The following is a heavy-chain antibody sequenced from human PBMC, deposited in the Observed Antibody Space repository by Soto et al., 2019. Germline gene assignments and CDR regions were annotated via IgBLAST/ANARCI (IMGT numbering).Heavy chain of an antibody. J-gene: IGHJ5*02. CDR3: AREKALASTGWLEP. CDR2: VHTSGST. Sequence: SETLSLTCTVSGDSISIYFWSLIRQPAGKGLEWIGRVHTSGSTTYNPSLKSRVTMSVDTSKSQFSLKLTSVTAADTAVYYCAREKALASTGWLEPWGQRTLVSV. D-gene: IGHD6-19*01. CDR1: GDSISIYF. V-gene: IGHV4-4*07.